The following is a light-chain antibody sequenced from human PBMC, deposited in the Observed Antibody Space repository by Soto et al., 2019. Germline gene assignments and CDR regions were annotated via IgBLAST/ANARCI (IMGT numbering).Light chain of an antibody. CDR3: LSYTTSTTYV. CDR1: SSDVGGYNS. CDR2: EVR. V-gene: IGLV2-14*01. J-gene: IGLJ1*01. Sequence: QSVLTQPASVSGSPGQSITISCTGTSSDVGGYNSVSWYQHHPGKGPKLLIYEVRNRPSGVSHRFSGSKSANTASLTISGLQAEDEAEYYCLSYTTSTTYVFGSGTKVTV.